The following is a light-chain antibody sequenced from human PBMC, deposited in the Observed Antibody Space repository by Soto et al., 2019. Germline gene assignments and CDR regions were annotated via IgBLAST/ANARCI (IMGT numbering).Light chain of an antibody. CDR1: SSDVGGYNY. CDR3: SSYTSISTYV. V-gene: IGLV2-14*01. CDR2: DVT. Sequence: QSALTQPASVSGSPGQSITISCTGTSSDVGGYNYVYWYQQHPGKAPKLMIYDVTNRPSGVSNRFSGSKSGNTASLTISGLQAEDEADYYCSSYTSISTYVFGTGTKLTVL. J-gene: IGLJ1*01.